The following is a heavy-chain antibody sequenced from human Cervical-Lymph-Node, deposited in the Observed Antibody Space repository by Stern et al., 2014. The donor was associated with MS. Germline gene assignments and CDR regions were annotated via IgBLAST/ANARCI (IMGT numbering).Heavy chain of an antibody. CDR3: ATEKGACSGDDCHVXXXX. D-gene: IGHD2-21*02. CDR1: GFAFSRHG. J-gene: IGHJ4*02. CDR2: IWFDGTNE. Sequence: VQLVQSGGGVIQPGRSLRLSCAASGFAFSRHGMHWVRQVPGKGLEWVAVIWFDGTNEKYEDSVKGRFTISRDNSKNSLYLQMNNLRVEDTAIYYCATEKGACSGDDCHVXXXXWGQGTLVTVSS. V-gene: IGHV3-33*03.